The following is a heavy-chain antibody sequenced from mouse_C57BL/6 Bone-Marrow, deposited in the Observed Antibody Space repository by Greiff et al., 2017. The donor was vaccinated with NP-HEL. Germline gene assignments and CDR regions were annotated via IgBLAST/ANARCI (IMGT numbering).Heavy chain of an antibody. CDR3: ARHYYGSSYGYFDY. CDR1: GYAFSSYW. J-gene: IGHJ2*01. CDR2: IYPGDGDT. Sequence: QVQLQQSGAELVKPGASVKISCKASGYAFSSYWMNWVKQRPGKGLEWIGQIYPGDGDTNYNGKFKGKATLTADKSSSTAYMQLSSLTSEDSAVYFCARHYYGSSYGYFDYWGQGTTRTVSS. D-gene: IGHD1-1*01. V-gene: IGHV1-80*01.